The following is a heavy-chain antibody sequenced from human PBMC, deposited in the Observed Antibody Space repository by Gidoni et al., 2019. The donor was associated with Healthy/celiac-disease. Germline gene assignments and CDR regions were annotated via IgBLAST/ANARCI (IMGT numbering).Heavy chain of an antibody. CDR2: IGTAGDP. V-gene: IGHV3-13*05. CDR3: ARGSIYGGTPHYYYGMDV. CDR1: GFTFSSYD. J-gene: IGHJ6*02. Sequence: EVQLVESGGGLVQPGGSLRLSCAASGFTFSSYDMHWVRQATGKGLEWVSAIGTAGDPYYPGSVKGRFTISRENAKNSLYLQMNSLRAGDTAVYYCARGSIYGGTPHYYYGMDVWGQGTTVTVSS. D-gene: IGHD4-17*01.